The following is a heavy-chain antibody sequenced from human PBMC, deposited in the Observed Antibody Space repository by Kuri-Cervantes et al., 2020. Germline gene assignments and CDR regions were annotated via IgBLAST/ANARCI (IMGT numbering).Heavy chain of an antibody. D-gene: IGHD2-15*01. Sequence: AETLSLTCTVSGGTISSYYWSWIRQPAGKGLEWIGRIYTSGSTNYNPSLNSRITMSVDTSKNQFSLKLSSVSAADTAVYYCAGDNNCYPRILAYWGQGTLVTVSS. CDR1: GGTISSYY. CDR2: IYTSGST. J-gene: IGHJ4*02. CDR3: AGDNNCYPRILAY. V-gene: IGHV4-4*07.